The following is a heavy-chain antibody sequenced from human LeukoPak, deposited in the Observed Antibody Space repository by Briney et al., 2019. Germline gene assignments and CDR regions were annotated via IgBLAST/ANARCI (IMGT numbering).Heavy chain of an antibody. CDR1: GYTFTSYD. V-gene: IGHV1-8*01. CDR2: MNPNSGNT. CDR3: AKSGYSYGYYFDY. J-gene: IGHJ4*02. D-gene: IGHD5-18*01. Sequence: ASVKLSCNASGYTFTSYDTNWVRQATGQRLEGMGWMNPNSGNTGYAQKFQGRVTMTRNTSISTAYMELSSLRSEDTAVYYCAKSGYSYGYYFDYWGQGTLVTVSS.